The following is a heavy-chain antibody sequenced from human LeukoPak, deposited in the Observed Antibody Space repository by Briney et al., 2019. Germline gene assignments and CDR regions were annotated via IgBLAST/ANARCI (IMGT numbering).Heavy chain of an antibody. Sequence: GGSLRLSCAASGFSFSSYAMSWVRQAPGKGLEWVSTISGSGTSTYYADSVKGRFTISRDNPKNTLYLQMNGLRAEDTAVYYCAKEFWFDGPTVFSYYYYGMDVWGQGTTVTVSS. CDR1: GFSFSSYA. V-gene: IGHV3-23*01. CDR2: ISGSGTST. J-gene: IGHJ6*02. D-gene: IGHD4-17*01. CDR3: AKEFWFDGPTVFSYYYYGMDV.